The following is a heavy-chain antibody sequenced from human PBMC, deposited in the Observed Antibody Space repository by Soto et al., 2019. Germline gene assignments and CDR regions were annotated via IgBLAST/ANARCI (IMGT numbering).Heavy chain of an antibody. Sequence: QVRLVESGGGVVQPGRSLRLSCAASGFTFSNYGMHWVRQAPGKGLEWVAVMWYEGSKRYYADSLKGRFTISRDNYKNTLYLQMNSPGAEDTAVYYCARAPGESSSGWWLYFDDWGQGTLVAVSS. J-gene: IGHJ4*02. V-gene: IGHV3-33*01. CDR1: GFTFSNYG. CDR3: ARAPGESSSGWWLYFDD. D-gene: IGHD6-19*01. CDR2: MWYEGSKR.